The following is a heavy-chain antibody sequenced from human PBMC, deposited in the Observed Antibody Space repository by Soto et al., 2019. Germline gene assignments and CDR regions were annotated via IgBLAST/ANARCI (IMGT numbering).Heavy chain of an antibody. D-gene: IGHD1-26*01. CDR3: ARDDSGPEYCFDY. CDR1: GFTFNKYA. J-gene: IGHJ4*02. CDR2: ISYDGNKS. Sequence: QVQLVESGGGVVQPGRSLRLSCASSGFTFNKYAMHWVRQAPGKGLEWVAVISYDGNKSYYADSVKGRFTISRDNSMNTLYVQMNSLTAEDTAVYYCARDDSGPEYCFDYWGQGSLVSVSS. V-gene: IGHV3-30-3*01.